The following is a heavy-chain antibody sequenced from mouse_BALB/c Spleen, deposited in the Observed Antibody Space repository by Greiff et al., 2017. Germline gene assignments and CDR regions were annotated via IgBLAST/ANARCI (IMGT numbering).Heavy chain of an antibody. V-gene: IGHV3-2*02. D-gene: IGHD2-1*01. CDR1: GYSITSDYA. J-gene: IGHJ4*01. CDR3: ARVGGNYYAMDY. CDR2: ISYSGST. Sequence: DVKLQESGPGLVKPSQSLSLTCTVTGYSITSDYAWNWIRQFPGNKLEWMGYISYSGSTSYNPSLKSRISITRDTSKNQFFLQLNSVTTEDTATYYCARVGGNYYAMDYWGQGTSVTVSS.